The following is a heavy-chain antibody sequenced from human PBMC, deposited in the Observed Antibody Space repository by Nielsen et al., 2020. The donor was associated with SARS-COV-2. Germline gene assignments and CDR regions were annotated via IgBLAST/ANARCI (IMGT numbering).Heavy chain of an antibody. J-gene: IGHJ4*02. CDR1: GFTYSDYY. CDR3: AREGVGWYFDY. D-gene: IGHD1-26*01. V-gene: IGHV3-11*05. Sequence: GESLKISCAASGFTYSDYYMSWIRQAPGKGLEWVSYISSSSSYTNYADSVKGRFTISRDNAKNSLYLQMNSLRAEDPAVYYCAREGVGWYFDYWGQGTLVTVSS. CDR2: ISSSSSYT.